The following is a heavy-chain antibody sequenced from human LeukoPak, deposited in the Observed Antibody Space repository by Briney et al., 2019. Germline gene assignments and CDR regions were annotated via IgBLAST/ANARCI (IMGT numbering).Heavy chain of an antibody. D-gene: IGHD5-12*01. CDR1: GFIFRNYA. CDR2: ISSGGDNT. J-gene: IGHJ4*02. Sequence: GGSLRLSCAASGFIFRNYAMHWVRQAPGKGLEYVSAISSGGDNTYYGNSVRGRFTISRDNSKNTLFLQMGSLRAEDMAVYYCVREERGLAIDYWGQGTLVTVSS. V-gene: IGHV3-64*01. CDR3: VREERGLAIDY.